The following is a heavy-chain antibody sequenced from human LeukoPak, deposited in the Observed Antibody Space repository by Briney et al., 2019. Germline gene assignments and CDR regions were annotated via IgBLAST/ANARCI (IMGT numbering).Heavy chain of an antibody. D-gene: IGHD2-15*01. CDR1: GYTFTSYV. CDR2: INAGNGNT. CDR3: ARGEDSSFDY. J-gene: IGHJ4*02. V-gene: IGHV1-3*01. Sequence: GASVKVSCKASGYTFTSYVLHWVRQAPGQRLEWMGWINAGNGNTKYSQKFQGRVTITRDTSTSTAYMELSSLRSEDTAVYYCARGEDSSFDYWGQGTLVTVSS.